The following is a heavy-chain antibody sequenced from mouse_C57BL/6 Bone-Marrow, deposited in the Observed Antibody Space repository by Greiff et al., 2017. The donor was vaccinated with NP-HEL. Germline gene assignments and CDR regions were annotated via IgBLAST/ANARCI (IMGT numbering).Heavy chain of an antibody. Sequence: QVQLQQSGAELVKPGASVKISCKASGYAFSSYWMNWVKQRPGKGLEWIGQIYPGDGDTNYNGKFKGKATLTADKSSSTAYMQLSSLTSEDSAVYFCARLFITTVVAPYFDYWGQGTTLTVSS. D-gene: IGHD1-1*01. J-gene: IGHJ2*01. V-gene: IGHV1-80*01. CDR1: GYAFSSYW. CDR3: ARLFITTVVAPYFDY. CDR2: IYPGDGDT.